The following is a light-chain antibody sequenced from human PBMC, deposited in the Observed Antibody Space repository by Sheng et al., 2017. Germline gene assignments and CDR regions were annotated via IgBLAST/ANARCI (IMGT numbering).Light chain of an antibody. J-gene: IGLJ2*01. Sequence: QSALTQPPSASGSPGQSVTISCTGTSSDVGGYNYVSWYQQPPGKAPKLIIYEVNKRPSGVPDRFYGSKSGNTASLTVSGLQAEDEADYYCSSYVGTTNVIFGGGTTLTVL. CDR2: EVN. CDR3: SSYVGTTNVI. CDR1: SSDVGGYNY. V-gene: IGLV2-8*01.